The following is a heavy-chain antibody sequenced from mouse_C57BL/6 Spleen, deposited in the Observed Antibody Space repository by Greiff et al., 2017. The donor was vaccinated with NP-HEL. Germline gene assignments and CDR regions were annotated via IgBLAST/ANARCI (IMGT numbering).Heavy chain of an antibody. Sequence: EVMLVESGGGLVKPGGSLKLSCAASGFTFSDYGMHWVRQAPEKGLEWVAYISSGSSTIYYADTVKGRFTISRDNAKNTLFLQMTRLRSEDTAMYYCARTGSSPYYYAMDYWGQGTSVTVSS. CDR1: GFTFSDYG. V-gene: IGHV5-17*01. D-gene: IGHD1-1*01. J-gene: IGHJ4*01. CDR2: ISSGSSTI. CDR3: ARTGSSPYYYAMDY.